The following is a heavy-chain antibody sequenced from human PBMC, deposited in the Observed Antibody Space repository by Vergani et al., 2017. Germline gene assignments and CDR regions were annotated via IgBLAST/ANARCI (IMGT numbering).Heavy chain of an antibody. CDR3: AKALARGYNYGPAFDY. Sequence: EVQLLESGGGLVQPGGSLRLSCAASGFTFSNFAMSWVRQAPGKGLEWVSAISGSGGSTYYAYYADSVKGRFAISRDSSKNTLYLQMNSLRAEDTAVYYCAKALARGYNYGPAFDYWGQGTLVTVSS. V-gene: IGHV3-23*01. J-gene: IGHJ4*02. CDR1: GFTFSNFA. D-gene: IGHD5-18*01. CDR2: ISGSGGSTYYA.